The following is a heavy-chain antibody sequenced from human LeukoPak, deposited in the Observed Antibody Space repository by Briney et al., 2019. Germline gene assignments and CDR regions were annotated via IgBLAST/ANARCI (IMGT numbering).Heavy chain of an antibody. CDR1: GFTFSSFA. CDR3: AKTGPHWYFEF. Sequence: PGGSLRLSCAASGFTFSSFAMTWVRQAPGKGLEWVSAITGSGDSTYYADSVKGRFTISRDNSKNTLYVQMNSLKSSDTAMYYCAKTGPHWYFEFWGRGTLVTVSS. CDR2: ITGSGDST. V-gene: IGHV3-23*01. J-gene: IGHJ2*01.